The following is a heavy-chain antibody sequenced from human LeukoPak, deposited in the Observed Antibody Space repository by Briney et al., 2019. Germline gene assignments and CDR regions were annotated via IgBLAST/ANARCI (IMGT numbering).Heavy chain of an antibody. J-gene: IGHJ4*02. CDR2: INPNSGGT. D-gene: IGHD6-13*01. CDR1: GYTFTGYY. Sequence: ASVKVSCKASGYTFTGYYMHWVRQAPGQGLEWMGWINPNSGGTNYAQKFQGRVTMTRDTSISTAYMELSRLRSDDTAVYYCAREDIAAAYFDYWGQGTLVTVSS. CDR3: AREDIAAAYFDY. V-gene: IGHV1-2*02.